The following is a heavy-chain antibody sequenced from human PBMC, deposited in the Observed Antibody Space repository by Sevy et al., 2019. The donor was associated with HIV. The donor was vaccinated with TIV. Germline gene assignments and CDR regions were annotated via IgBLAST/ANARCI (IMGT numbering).Heavy chain of an antibody. Sequence: GGSLRLSCAASGFTFDDYAMHWVRQAPGKGLEWVSGISWNSGSIGYADSVKGRFTISRDNAKNSLYLQMNSLRAEDTALDYCAKDVYLADYYDSSGYYLSPAFAIWGQGTMVTVSS. D-gene: IGHD3-22*01. CDR1: GFTFDDYA. J-gene: IGHJ3*02. V-gene: IGHV3-9*01. CDR3: AKDVYLADYYDSSGYYLSPAFAI. CDR2: ISWNSGSI.